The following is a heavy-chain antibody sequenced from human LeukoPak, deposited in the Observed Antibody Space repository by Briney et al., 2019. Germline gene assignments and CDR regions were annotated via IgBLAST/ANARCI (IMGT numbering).Heavy chain of an antibody. V-gene: IGHV4-34*01. J-gene: IGHJ4*02. CDR3: ARDRYYYDSSGYYVFDY. CDR1: GGSFSGYY. Sequence: ASETLSLTCAVYGGSFSGYYWSWIRQPPGKGLEWIGEINHSGSTNYNPSLKSRVTISVDTSKNQFSLKLSSVTAADTAVYYCARDRYYYDSSGYYVFDYWGQGTLVTVSS. D-gene: IGHD3-22*01. CDR2: INHSGST.